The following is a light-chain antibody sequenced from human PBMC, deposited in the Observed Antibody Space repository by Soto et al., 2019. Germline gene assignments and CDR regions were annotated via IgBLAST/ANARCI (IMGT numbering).Light chain of an antibody. Sequence: TQPASVTGAPLESIAISCTGTSSDVGGYNYVSWYQQHPGKAPKRMVYDVSNRPSGVSNRLSGSKSGNTASLTISGLQAEDEADYYCSSYTSSSTYVFGTGTKVTVL. V-gene: IGLV2-14*01. CDR2: DVS. CDR1: SSDVGGYNY. CDR3: SSYTSSSTYV. J-gene: IGLJ1*01.